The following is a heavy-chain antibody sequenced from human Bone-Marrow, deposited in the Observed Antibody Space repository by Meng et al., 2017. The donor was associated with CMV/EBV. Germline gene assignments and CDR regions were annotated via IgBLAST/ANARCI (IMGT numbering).Heavy chain of an antibody. CDR2: ISAYNGNT. D-gene: IGHD1-7*01. CDR3: ARGKGKLELLDAFDI. J-gene: IGHJ3*02. CDR1: GYTFTSYG. V-gene: IGHV1-18*01. Sequence: ASVKVSCKASGYTFTSYGISWVRQAPGQGLEWMGWISAYNGNTNDAQKLQGRVTMTTDTSTSTAYMELSSLRSEDTAVYYCARGKGKLELLDAFDIWGQGTMVTVAS.